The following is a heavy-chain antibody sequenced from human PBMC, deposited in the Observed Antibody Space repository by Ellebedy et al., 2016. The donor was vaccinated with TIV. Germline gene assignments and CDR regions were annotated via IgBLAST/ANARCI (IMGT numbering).Heavy chain of an antibody. J-gene: IGHJ3*01. Sequence: PGGSLRLSCEASGFTSSRVWMHWVRQAPGQGLEWVSHISGDGSVTGYADSVKGRFTISRVNAKGSMYLEMSSLRVEDTAVYYCTRSGTYHYGLDVWGQGTTVIVSS. CDR2: ISGDGSVT. D-gene: IGHD3-16*02. V-gene: IGHV3-74*01. CDR3: TRSGTYHYGLDV. CDR1: GFTSSRVW.